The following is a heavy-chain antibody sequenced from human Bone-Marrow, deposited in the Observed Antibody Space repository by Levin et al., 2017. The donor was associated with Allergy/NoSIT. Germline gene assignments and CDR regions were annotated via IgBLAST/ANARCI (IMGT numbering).Heavy chain of an antibody. CDR2: IYPNGNT. CDR1: GGSINSDGYS. V-gene: IGHV4-30-2*01. CDR3: ASRPILPNGTNWFDP. Sequence: SETLSLTCAVSGGSINSDGYSWTWIRQPPGKGLEWIGYIYPNGNTYYNPSLKTRLTISGDTSKNQFTLKLTSVTAADTAVYYCASRPILPNGTNWFDPWGRGILVTVSS. D-gene: IGHD3-10*01. J-gene: IGHJ5*02.